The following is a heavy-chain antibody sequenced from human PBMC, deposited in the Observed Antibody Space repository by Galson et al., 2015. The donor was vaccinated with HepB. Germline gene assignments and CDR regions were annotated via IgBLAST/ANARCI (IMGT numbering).Heavy chain of an antibody. CDR1: GFAFSNYW. CDR3: VKSGSGRYGDC. V-gene: IGHV3-7*01. J-gene: IGHJ4*02. D-gene: IGHD6-19*01. CDR2: IKQDGSEK. Sequence: SLRLSCAASGFAFSNYWMSWVRQAPGKGLEWAANIKQDGSEKYYVDSMKGRFTISRDNARNSLFLQMNSLRAEDTAVYYCVKSGSGRYGDCWGQGTLVTVSS.